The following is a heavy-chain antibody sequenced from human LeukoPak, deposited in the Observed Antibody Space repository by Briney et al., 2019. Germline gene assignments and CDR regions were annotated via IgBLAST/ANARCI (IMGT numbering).Heavy chain of an antibody. Sequence: PGGSLRLSCAASGFAYRSNTMSWVRQAPGKGLAWVSENSGRGGSTDYADGVKGRCTISRDNSKNTLYLQMNSLRAEDTAVYYCAKDSGVVPAARAFDAFDIWGQGTMVTVSS. J-gene: IGHJ3*02. CDR2: NSGRGGST. CDR3: AKDSGVVPAARAFDAFDI. D-gene: IGHD2-2*01. V-gene: IGHV3-23*01. CDR1: GFAYRSNT.